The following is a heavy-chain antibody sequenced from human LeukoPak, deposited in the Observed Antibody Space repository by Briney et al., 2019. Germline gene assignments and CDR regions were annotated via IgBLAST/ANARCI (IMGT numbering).Heavy chain of an antibody. V-gene: IGHV1-2*02. CDR1: GYTFTGYY. J-gene: IGHJ4*02. D-gene: IGHD3-9*01. Sequence: ASVTVSCKASGYTFTGYYMHWVRQAPGQGLEWMGWINPNSGGTNYAQKFQGRVTMTRDTSISIAYMELSRLRSDDTAVYYCARDEDYYDILTGYFDYWGQGTLVTVSS. CDR3: ARDEDYYDILTGYFDY. CDR2: INPNSGGT.